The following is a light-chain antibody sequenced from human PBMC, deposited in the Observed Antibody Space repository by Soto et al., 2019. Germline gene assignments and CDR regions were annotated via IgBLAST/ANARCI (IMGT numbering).Light chain of an antibody. Sequence: EIVLTQSPGTLSLSPGERATLSSRASQSVSSSYSAWYQQKPGQAPRLLIYGASSRATGIPDRFSGSGSGTDFTLTISRLEPEDFAVYYCQQYGSSPFITFGQGTRLEIK. CDR1: QSVSSSY. CDR3: QQYGSSPFIT. J-gene: IGKJ5*01. CDR2: GAS. V-gene: IGKV3-20*01.